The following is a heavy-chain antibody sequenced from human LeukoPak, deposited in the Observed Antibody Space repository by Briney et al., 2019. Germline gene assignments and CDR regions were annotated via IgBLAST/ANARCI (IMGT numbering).Heavy chain of an antibody. D-gene: IGHD3-3*01. J-gene: IGHJ5*02. CDR2: IYYSGST. V-gene: IGHV4-59*01. CDR3: ARVGILRFPSNWCDP. Sequence: PSETLSLTCTVSGASISSYYWSWIRQPPGKGLEWIGHIYYSGSTRYNPSLKSRVTISVDTSKNQFSLKLSSVTAADTAVYYCARVGILRFPSNWCDPWGQGTLVTVSS. CDR1: GASISSYY.